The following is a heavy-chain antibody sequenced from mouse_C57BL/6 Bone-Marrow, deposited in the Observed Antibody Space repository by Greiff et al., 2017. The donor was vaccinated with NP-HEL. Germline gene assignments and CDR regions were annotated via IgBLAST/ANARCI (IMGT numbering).Heavy chain of an antibody. CDR3: AREILRYLDY. Sequence: VKLQESGPELVKPGASVKISCKASGYSFTSYYIHWVKQRPGQGLEWIGWIYPGSGNTKYNEKFKGKATLTADTSSSTAYMQLSSLTSEDSAVYYCAREILRYLDYWGQGTTLTVSS. J-gene: IGHJ2*01. D-gene: IGHD1-1*01. CDR2: IYPGSGNT. CDR1: GYSFTSYY. V-gene: IGHV1-66*01.